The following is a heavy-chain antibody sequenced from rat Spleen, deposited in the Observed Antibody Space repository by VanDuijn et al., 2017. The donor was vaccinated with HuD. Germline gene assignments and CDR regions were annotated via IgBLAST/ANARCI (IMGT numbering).Heavy chain of an antibody. CDR1: GFTFSNYG. CDR2: ISPSGGYT. J-gene: IGHJ3*01. Sequence: EVQLVESGGDLVQPGRSLKLSCAASGFTFSNYGMHWIRQAPTTGLEWVASISPSGGYTYYRDSVKGRFTISRDDAKSTLSLQMDSLRSEDTATYFCATAGTRVSRFAYWGQGTLVTVSS. CDR3: ATAGTRVSRFAY. V-gene: IGHV5-19*01. D-gene: IGHD1-4*01.